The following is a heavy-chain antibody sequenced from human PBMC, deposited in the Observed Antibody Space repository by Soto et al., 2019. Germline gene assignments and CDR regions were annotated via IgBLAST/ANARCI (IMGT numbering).Heavy chain of an antibody. CDR1: GFIFSDYY. CDR3: ARDRGRYYYGSGSPSDL. CDR2: ISGSGSIV. D-gene: IGHD3-10*01. J-gene: IGHJ5*02. V-gene: IGHV3-11*01. Sequence: QVQLVESGGGLVKPGGSLRLSCAASGFIFSDYYMSWIRQAPGKGLEWVSYISGSGSIVYYADSMKGRFTISRDNAKSSVYLQMNSLRVDDTAGYYCARDRGRYYYGSGSPSDLWGQGVLVTVSS.